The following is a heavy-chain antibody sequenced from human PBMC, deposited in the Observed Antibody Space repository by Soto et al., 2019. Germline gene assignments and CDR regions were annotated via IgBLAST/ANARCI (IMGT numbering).Heavy chain of an antibody. CDR3: ARDFKGDDWPSVFDY. D-gene: IGHD3-9*01. CDR1: GGSISSGGYY. V-gene: IGHV4-31*03. J-gene: IGHJ4*02. CDR2: IYYSGST. Sequence: QVQLQESGPGLVKPSQTLSLTCTVSGGSISSGGYYWSWIRQHPGKGLEWIGYIYYSGSTYYNPSLKSRVTIAVDTSKNQFSLKLGSVTAADTAVYYCARDFKGDDWPSVFDYWGQGTLVTVSS.